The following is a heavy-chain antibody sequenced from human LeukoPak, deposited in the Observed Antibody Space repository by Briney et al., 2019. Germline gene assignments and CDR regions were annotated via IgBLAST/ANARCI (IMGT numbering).Heavy chain of an antibody. J-gene: IGHJ3*02. CDR3: AKGRPHRGWASSWAHRKTGAFDI. CDR2: ISGSGGST. V-gene: IGHV3-23*01. Sequence: GGSLRLSCAASGFTFSSYAMSWVRQAPGKGLEWVSAISGSGGSTYYADSVKGLFTISRDNSKNTLYLQMNSLRAEDTAVYYCAKGRPHRGWASSWAHRKTGAFDIWGQGTMVTVSS. CDR1: GFTFSSYA. D-gene: IGHD6-13*01.